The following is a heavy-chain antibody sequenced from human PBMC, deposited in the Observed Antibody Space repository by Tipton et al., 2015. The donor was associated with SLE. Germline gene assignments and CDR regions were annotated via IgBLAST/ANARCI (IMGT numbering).Heavy chain of an antibody. D-gene: IGHD3-22*01. Sequence: TLSLTRVVYGGSFSGYYWNWIRQPPGKGLEWIGEINHSGDTNYNPSLKSRVTISLDASKNQFSLKLNSVTAADTAVYFCARTSSDSYWGDYFDYWGQGTLVTVSS. CDR1: GGSFSGYY. J-gene: IGHJ4*02. CDR2: INHSGDT. CDR3: ARTSSDSYWGDYFDY. V-gene: IGHV4-34*01.